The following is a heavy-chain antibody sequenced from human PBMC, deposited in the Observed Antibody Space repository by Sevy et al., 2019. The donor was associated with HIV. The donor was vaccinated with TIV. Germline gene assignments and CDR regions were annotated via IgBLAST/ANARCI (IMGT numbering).Heavy chain of an antibody. D-gene: IGHD3-3*01. J-gene: IGHJ5*02. V-gene: IGHV4-59*01. CDR1: GGSISSYY. Sequence: SETLSLTCTVSGGSISSYYWSWIRQPPGKGLEWIGYIYYSGSTNYNPSLKSRVTISVDTSKNQFSLKLSSVTAADTAVYYCVRGQYYDFWSGYLGDWFDPWGQGTLVTVSS. CDR2: IYYSGST. CDR3: VRGQYYDFWSGYLGDWFDP.